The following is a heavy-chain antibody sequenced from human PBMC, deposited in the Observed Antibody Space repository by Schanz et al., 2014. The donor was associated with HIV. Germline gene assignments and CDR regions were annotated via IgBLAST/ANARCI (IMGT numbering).Heavy chain of an antibody. D-gene: IGHD3-22*01. J-gene: IGHJ5*02. CDR2: MNPRSGNT. V-gene: IGHV1-8*02. CDR1: GYTFSSND. CDR3: ARGRRDVSMIVLYWLDP. Sequence: QVQLVQSGAEVKKPGASVKVSCKASGYTFSSNDINWVRQASGQGLEWVGWMNPRSGNTGYAQKFQGRVTMTTDTSTSTAYMELSSLRSDDTAVYYCARGRRDVSMIVLYWLDPWGQGTLVTVSS.